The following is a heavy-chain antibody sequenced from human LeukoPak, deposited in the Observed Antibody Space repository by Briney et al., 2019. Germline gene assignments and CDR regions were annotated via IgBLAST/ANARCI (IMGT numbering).Heavy chain of an antibody. Sequence: GGSLRLSCAASGFTFSSYTMNWDRLAPGKGLQWVSFISTSSSYIYYEDSVKGRFTVSRDKAKNSLYLQMNSLRAEDTAVYYCARDVGSSYYDFWSGYYTPFDYWGQGTLVTVSS. CDR1: GFTFSSYT. CDR2: ISTSSSYI. D-gene: IGHD3-3*01. V-gene: IGHV3-21*01. CDR3: ARDVGSSYYDFWSGYYTPFDY. J-gene: IGHJ4*02.